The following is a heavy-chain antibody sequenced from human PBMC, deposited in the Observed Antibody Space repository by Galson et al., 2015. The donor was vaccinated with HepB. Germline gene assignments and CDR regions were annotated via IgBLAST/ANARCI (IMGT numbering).Heavy chain of an antibody. CDR2: VYYSGST. J-gene: IGHJ6*03. CDR1: GGSISSGDYY. V-gene: IGHV4-31*03. D-gene: IGHD3-3*01. Sequence: TLSLTCTASGGSISSGDYYWSYIRQHPGKGLEWIGYVYYSGSTHYNPSLKSRLTISIDTSKNQFSLKLSSVTAADTAVYYCARALMHPGLRFLEWPNYYYYYYMDVWGKGTTVTVSS. CDR3: ARALMHPGLRFLEWPNYYYYYYMDV.